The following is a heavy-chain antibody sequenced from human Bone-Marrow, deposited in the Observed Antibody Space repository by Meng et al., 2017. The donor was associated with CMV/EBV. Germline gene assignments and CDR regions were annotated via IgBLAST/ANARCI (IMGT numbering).Heavy chain of an antibody. CDR3: AKGKASDQ. CDR1: GGSFSGYY. J-gene: IGHJ4*02. V-gene: IGHV3-23*03. CDR2: IYTGDSST. Sequence: ETLSLTCAVYGGSFSGYYWSWVRQAPGKGLEWVSVIYTGDSSTYYADSVKGRFTISRDNSKNTLYLQMNSLRAEDTAIYYCAKGKASDQWGQGTLVTVSS.